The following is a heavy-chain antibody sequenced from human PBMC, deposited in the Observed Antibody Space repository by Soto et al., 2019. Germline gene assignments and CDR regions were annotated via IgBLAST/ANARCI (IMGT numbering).Heavy chain of an antibody. V-gene: IGHV2-5*02. J-gene: IGHJ4*02. CDR1: GFSLSTRGVA. D-gene: IGHD5-12*01. Sequence: QITLKESGPTLVKPTQTLTLTCTFSGFSLSTRGVAVGWFRQPPGKALEWLALIYWDEDKWYSPSLTRRLTITDDTSKHPVVLTMTNMDPVDTATFFCAHRPRGYAYYFDYWGQGTLVTVSS. CDR3: AHRPRGYAYYFDY. CDR2: IYWDEDK.